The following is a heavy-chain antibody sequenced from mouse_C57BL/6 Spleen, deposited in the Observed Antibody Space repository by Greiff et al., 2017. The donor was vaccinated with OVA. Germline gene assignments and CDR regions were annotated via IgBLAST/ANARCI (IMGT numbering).Heavy chain of an antibody. CDR1: GYTFTDYN. J-gene: IGHJ4*01. CDR2: INPNNGGT. CDR3: ARWNYDGYYGDAMDY. D-gene: IGHD2-3*01. Sequence: EVQLQQSGPELVKPGASVKMSCKASGYTFTDYNMHWVKQSHGKSLEWIGYINPNNGGTSYNQKFKGKATLTVNKSSSTAYMELRSLTSEDSAVYYCARWNYDGYYGDAMDYWGQGTSVTVSS. V-gene: IGHV1-22*01.